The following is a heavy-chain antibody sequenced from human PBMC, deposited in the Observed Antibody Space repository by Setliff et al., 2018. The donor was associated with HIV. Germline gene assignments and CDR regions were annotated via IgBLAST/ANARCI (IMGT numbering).Heavy chain of an antibody. D-gene: IGHD3-10*01. CDR2: VYSSGNT. J-gene: IGHJ5*02. CDR3: ARSIHGGGSEPFDT. Sequence: PSETLSLTCIVSGASISSQYWSWIRQPAGKGLEWIGRVYSSGNTNYNPSFKSRVTMSVDTSKNQFSLNLNSVTAADTAIYYCARSIHGGGSEPFDTWGQGILVTVSS. CDR1: GASISSQY. V-gene: IGHV4-4*07.